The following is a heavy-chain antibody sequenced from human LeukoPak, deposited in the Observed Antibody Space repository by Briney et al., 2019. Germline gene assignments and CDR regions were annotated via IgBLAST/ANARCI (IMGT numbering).Heavy chain of an antibody. CDR1: GFTFSSYG. Sequence: GGSLRLSCAASGFTFSSYGMHWVRQAPGKGLEWVAVISYDGSNKYYADSVKGRFTISRDNSKNTLYLQMNSLRAEDTAVYYCARGLYYDSSGLPLLWGQGTLVTVSS. V-gene: IGHV3-30*03. J-gene: IGHJ4*02. CDR2: ISYDGSNK. CDR3: ARGLYYDSSGLPLL. D-gene: IGHD3-22*01.